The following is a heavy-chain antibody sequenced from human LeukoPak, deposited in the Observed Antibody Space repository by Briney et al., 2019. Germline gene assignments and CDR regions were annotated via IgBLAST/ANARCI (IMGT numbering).Heavy chain of an antibody. CDR1: GGSFSGYY. V-gene: IGHV4-34*01. CDR3: AREDLYYYGSGMVKWFDP. CDR2: INHSGST. Sequence: SETLSLTCAVYGGSFSGYYWSWIRQPPGKGLEWIGEINHSGSTNYSPSLKSRVTISVDTSKNQFSLKLSSVTAADTAVYYCAREDLYYYGSGMVKWFDPWGQGTLVTVSS. D-gene: IGHD3-10*01. J-gene: IGHJ5*02.